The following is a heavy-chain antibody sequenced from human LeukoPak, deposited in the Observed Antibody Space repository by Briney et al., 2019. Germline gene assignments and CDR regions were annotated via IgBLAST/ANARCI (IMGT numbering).Heavy chain of an antibody. CDR3: AELGITMIGGV. CDR2: IYSGGRT. CDR1: GFTVSSNY. Sequence: GGSLRLSCAASGFTVSSNYMSWVRQAPGKGLEWVSVIYSGGRTYYADSVKGRFTISRDNSKNSLYLQMNSLRAEDTAVYYCAELGITMIGGVWGKGTTVTISS. J-gene: IGHJ6*04. D-gene: IGHD3-10*02. V-gene: IGHV3-66*01.